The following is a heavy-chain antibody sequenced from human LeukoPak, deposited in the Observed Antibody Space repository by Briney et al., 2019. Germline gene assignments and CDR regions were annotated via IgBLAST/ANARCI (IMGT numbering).Heavy chain of an antibody. CDR1: GFTFKTYA. J-gene: IGHJ2*01. D-gene: IGHD7-27*01. V-gene: IGHV3-23*01. CDR3: AGEAGTGEENERYFDL. CDR2: ISGSGGSI. Sequence: GGSLRLSCAASGFTFKTYALSWVRQAPGKGLQWVSGISGSGGSIYYADSVKGRFTISRDNSKNTLYLQMNSLRAEDTAVYYCAGEAGTGEENERYFDLWGRGTLVTVSS.